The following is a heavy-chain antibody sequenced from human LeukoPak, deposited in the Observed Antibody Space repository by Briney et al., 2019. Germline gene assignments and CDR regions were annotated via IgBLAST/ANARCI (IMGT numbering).Heavy chain of an antibody. CDR2: SRNKANSHTT. D-gene: IGHD3-16*01. J-gene: IGHJ3*02. V-gene: IGHV3-72*01. Sequence: GGSLRLSCAASGFTLSDQYMDWVRQAPGKGLEWIGRSRNKANSHTTEYAASVKGRFTISRDDSGNLMYLQMNSLKIEDTAIYFCTRDGGKRGNTAFDIWAKGQRSPSLQ. CDR1: GFTLSDQY. CDR3: TRDGGKRGNTAFDI.